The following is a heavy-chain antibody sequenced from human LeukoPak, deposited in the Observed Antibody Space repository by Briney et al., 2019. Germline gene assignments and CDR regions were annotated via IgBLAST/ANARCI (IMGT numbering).Heavy chain of an antibody. CDR1: GFTFSSYA. Sequence: GGSLRLSCAASGFTFSSYAMSWVRQAPGKGLEWVSAISGSGGSTYYADSVKGRFTISRDNSKNTLYLQMNSLRAEDTAVYYCAKTRDYYGSGSYKYYFDYWGQGTLVTVSS. V-gene: IGHV3-23*01. CDR2: ISGSGGST. J-gene: IGHJ4*02. D-gene: IGHD3-10*01. CDR3: AKTRDYYGSGSYKYYFDY.